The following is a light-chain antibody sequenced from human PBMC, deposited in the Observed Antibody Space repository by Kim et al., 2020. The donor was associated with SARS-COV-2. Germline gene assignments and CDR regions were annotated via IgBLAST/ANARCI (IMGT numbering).Light chain of an antibody. J-gene: IGKJ4*01. CDR1: QSVSIY. Sequence: SPGERATLSCRASQSVSIYLAWYQQKPGQAPRLLIYGSSTRATGIPDRFSGSGSGTDFSLTISRLEPEDFAVYYCQQYGGALLITFGGGTKVDIK. CDR3: QQYGGALLIT. V-gene: IGKV3-20*01. CDR2: GSS.